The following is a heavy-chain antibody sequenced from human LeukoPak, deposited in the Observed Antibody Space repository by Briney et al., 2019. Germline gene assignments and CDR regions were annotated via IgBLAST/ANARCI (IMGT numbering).Heavy chain of an antibody. D-gene: IGHD5-24*01. CDR3: AKRTMSAFDS. J-gene: IGHJ4*02. Sequence: PGGSLRLSCTASGFTFRTYAMNWVRQAPGKGLEWLSGISGSGNGTYYADSVKGRFTISRDNSKNVVYPQMNSLTVEDAATYYCAKRTMSAFDSWGQGTLLIVSS. CDR1: GFTFRTYA. V-gene: IGHV3-23*01. CDR2: ISGSGNGT.